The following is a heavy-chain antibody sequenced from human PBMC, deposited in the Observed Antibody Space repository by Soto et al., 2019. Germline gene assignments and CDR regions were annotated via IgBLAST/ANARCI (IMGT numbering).Heavy chain of an antibody. CDR3: TKDRHTDGIWSFDC. V-gene: IGHV3-23*03. CDR1: GFTFSTYT. CDR2: FYGGGSTST. J-gene: IGHJ4*02. Sequence: LQLLESGGNLVHPGGSLTLSCAAAGFTFSTYTMSWVRQAPGKGREWVAGFYGGGSTSTFYADSVKGRFTISRDNSQNMVFLQMNSLRVEDTAVYYCTKDRHTDGIWSFDCWGRGTLVTVSS. D-gene: IGHD3-3*01.